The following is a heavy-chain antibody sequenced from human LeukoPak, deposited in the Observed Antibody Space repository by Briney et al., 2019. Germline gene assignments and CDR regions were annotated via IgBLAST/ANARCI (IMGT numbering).Heavy chain of an antibody. V-gene: IGHV4-34*01. J-gene: IGHJ4*02. CDR3: ARLRVLPAATSDY. D-gene: IGHD2-2*01. Sequence: PSETLSLTCAVYGGSFSGYYWSWIRQPPGKGLEWIGEINHSGSTNYNPSLKSRVTISVDMSKNQFSLKVSSVTAADTAVYYCARLRVLPAATSDYWGQGTLVTVSS. CDR2: INHSGST. CDR1: GGSFSGYY.